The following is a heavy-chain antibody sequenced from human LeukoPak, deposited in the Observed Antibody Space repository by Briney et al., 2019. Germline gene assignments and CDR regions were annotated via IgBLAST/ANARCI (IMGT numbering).Heavy chain of an antibody. D-gene: IGHD3-3*01. Sequence: GGSLRLSCAASGFTFSDYYMSWIRQAPGKGLEWVSYISSSGSTIYYADSVKGRFTISRDNAKNSLYLQMNSLRAEDTAVYYCASGVNPPLMRYYYYGMDVWGQGTTVTVSS. CDR1: GFTFSDYY. CDR3: ASGVNPPLMRYYYYGMDV. V-gene: IGHV3-11*01. CDR2: ISSSGSTI. J-gene: IGHJ6*02.